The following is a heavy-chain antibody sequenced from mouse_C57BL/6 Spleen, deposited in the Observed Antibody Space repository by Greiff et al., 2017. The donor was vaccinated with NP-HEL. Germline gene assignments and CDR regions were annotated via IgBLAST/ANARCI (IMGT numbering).Heavy chain of an antibody. CDR3: ARHENYYGSSYDWYFDV. Sequence: EVKVEESGGGLVQPGGSLKLSCAASGFTFSDYGMAWVRQAPRKGPEWVAFISNLAYSIYYADTVTGRFTISRENAKNTLYLEMSSLRSEDTAMYYCARHENYYGSSYDWYFDVWGTGTTVTVSS. CDR2: ISNLAYSI. D-gene: IGHD1-1*01. V-gene: IGHV5-15*04. J-gene: IGHJ1*03. CDR1: GFTFSDYG.